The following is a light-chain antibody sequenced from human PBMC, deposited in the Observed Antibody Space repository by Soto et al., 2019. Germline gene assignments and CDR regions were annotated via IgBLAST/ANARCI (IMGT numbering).Light chain of an antibody. CDR1: QSVSSN. CDR3: QQYNNWPTWM. CDR2: GAS. J-gene: IGKJ1*01. Sequence: EIVMTQSPATLSVSPGERATLSCRASQSVSSNLAWYQQKPGQAPRLLIYGASTRATGIPARFSGSGSGTEFTLTISSLQSXXXXIYYCQQYNNWPTWMFGQGTKVEIK. V-gene: IGKV3-15*01.